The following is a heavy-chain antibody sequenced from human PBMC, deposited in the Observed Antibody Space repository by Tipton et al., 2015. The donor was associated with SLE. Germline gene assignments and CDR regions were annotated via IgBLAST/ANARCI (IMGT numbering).Heavy chain of an antibody. CDR3: VRSWGEIREVDY. Sequence: QLVQSGGGVVQPGKSPRLSCAASGLTFSDYGMHWVRQAPGKGLEWVAFIRFDGNNEYYADSVKGRFTISRDNSEKMLYLQMSRLRAEDTAVYYCVRSWGEIREVDYWGQGTLVTVSS. V-gene: IGHV3-30*19. J-gene: IGHJ4*02. D-gene: IGHD3-16*01. CDR2: IRFDGNNE. CDR1: GLTFSDYG.